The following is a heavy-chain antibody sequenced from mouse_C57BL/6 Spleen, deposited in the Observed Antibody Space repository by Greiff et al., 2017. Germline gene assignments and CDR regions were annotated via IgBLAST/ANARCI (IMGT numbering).Heavy chain of an antibody. CDR2: ISSGSSTI. J-gene: IGHJ1*03. Sequence: EVMLVESGGGLVKPGGSLKLSCAASGFTFSDYGMHSVRQAPEKGLAWVAYISSGSSTIYYADTVKGRFTISRDNAKNTLFLQMTSLRSEDTAMYYGARPNWDGGYFDVWGTGTTVTVSS. CDR3: ARPNWDGGYFDV. CDR1: GFTFSDYG. D-gene: IGHD4-1*01. V-gene: IGHV5-17*01.